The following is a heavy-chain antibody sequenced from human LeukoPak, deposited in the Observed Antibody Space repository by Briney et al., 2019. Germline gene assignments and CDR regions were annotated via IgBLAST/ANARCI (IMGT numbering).Heavy chain of an antibody. D-gene: IGHD6-19*01. CDR1: GFIFSAYA. CDR2: ISGSGGST. J-gene: IGHJ4*02. CDR3: ARALSSGWYYFDY. V-gene: IGHV3-23*01. Sequence: PGGSLRLSCAPSGFIFSAYAMSWVRQAPGKGLEWVSAISGSGGSTYYADSEKGRFTISRDNSKNTLFLQMNGLRAEDTAVYYCARALSSGWYYFDYWGQGTLVTVSS.